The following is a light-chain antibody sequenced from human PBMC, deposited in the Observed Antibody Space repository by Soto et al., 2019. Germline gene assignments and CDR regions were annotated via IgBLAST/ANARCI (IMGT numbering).Light chain of an antibody. J-gene: IGKJ4*01. CDR1: QSVSSN. V-gene: IGKV3-11*01. CDR3: QQHISWPLT. CDR2: YAS. Sequence: EIVMTQSPATLSVSPGARATLSCRASQSVSSNLAWYQQKPGQAPRLLIYYASTRATGIPTRFSGSGSGTDLTLNISNLEPEDVVVYYCQQHISWPLTFGGGTKVDIK.